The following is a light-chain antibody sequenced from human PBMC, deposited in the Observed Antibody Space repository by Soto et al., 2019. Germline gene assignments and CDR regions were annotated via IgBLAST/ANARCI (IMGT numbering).Light chain of an antibody. J-gene: IGKJ4*01. Sequence: DIQMTQSPSSVSASIGDTVTITCRASQDISTLLAWYQQKPGKAPKLLIYGASTLESGVPSRFSGRGSRTDFTLTIRSLQPEDFATYLCQQADSFPLTFGGGTKV. CDR1: QDISTL. CDR2: GAS. CDR3: QQADSFPLT. V-gene: IGKV1D-12*01.